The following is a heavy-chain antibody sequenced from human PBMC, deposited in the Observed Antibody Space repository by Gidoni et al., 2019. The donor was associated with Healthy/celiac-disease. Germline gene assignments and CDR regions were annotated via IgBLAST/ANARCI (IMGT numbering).Heavy chain of an antibody. J-gene: IGHJ4*02. CDR2: IVPIFGTA. CDR3: ARDRSFGYNYKSLTY. V-gene: IGHV1-69*06. D-gene: IGHD1-1*01. CDR1: GGTFSSYA. Sequence: QAQPVQSGAEVKQPGSSVNVSCKASGGTFSSYAISWVRQAPGQGLEGMGGIVPIFGTANYAQKFQGRVTITADKSTSTAYMELSSLRSEDTAVYYCARDRSFGYNYKSLTYWGQGTLVTVSS.